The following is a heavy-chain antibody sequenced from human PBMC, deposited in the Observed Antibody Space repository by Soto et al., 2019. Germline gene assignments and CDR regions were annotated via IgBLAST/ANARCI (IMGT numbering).Heavy chain of an antibody. V-gene: IGHV3-23*01. D-gene: IGHD6-19*01. Sequence: EVQLLESGGGLVQPGGSLRLSCAASGFTFSSYAMRWVRQAPVKGLEWVSAISGSGGRTYYADSVQGRITITRDNSKNTLYLQMKSMRAEDTAVYYCARQGSVSYYDYWGQGTLVTVSS. CDR3: ARQGSVSYYDY. J-gene: IGHJ4*02. CDR1: GFTFSSYA. CDR2: ISGSGGRT.